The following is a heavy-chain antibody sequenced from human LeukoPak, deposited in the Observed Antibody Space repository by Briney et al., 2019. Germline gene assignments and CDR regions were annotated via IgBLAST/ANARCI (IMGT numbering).Heavy chain of an antibody. CDR2: IGGSGTRT. Sequence: GGSLRLSCSASGFTFTTYGMNWVRQAPGKGLEWVSGIGGSGTRTYYADSVKGRFTISRDNSKNTLYLQMSSLRAEDTAVYYCAKKVVTNARSWFDPWGQGTLVIVSS. CDR3: AKKVVTNARSWFDP. D-gene: IGHD2-8*01. J-gene: IGHJ5*02. CDR1: GFTFTTYG. V-gene: IGHV3-23*01.